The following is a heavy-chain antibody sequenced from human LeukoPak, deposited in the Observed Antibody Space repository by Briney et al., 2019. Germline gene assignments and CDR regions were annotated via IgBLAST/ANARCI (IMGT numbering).Heavy chain of an antibody. CDR3: AKGVGEQSSFGRYYYMDV. CDR1: GFTFSSYG. CDR2: ISYDGSNK. V-gene: IGHV3-30*18. D-gene: IGHD3-16*01. Sequence: GGSLRLSCAASGFTFSSYGMHWVRQAPGKGLEWVAVISYDGSNKYYADSVKGRFTISRDNSKNTMYLQMNSVRAEDTAVYYCAKGVGEQSSFGRYYYMDVWGKGTTVTVSS. J-gene: IGHJ6*03.